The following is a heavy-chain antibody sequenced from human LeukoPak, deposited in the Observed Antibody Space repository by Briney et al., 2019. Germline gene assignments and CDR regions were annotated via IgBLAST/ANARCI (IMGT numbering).Heavy chain of an antibody. CDR3: ARDLDGSSGCDY. J-gene: IGHJ4*02. CDR2: INPNSGGT. CDR1: GYTFTGYF. D-gene: IGHD6-13*01. Sequence: ASVKVSCKASGYTFTGYFMHWVRQAPGQGLEWMGWINPNSGGTNYAQKFQGRVIMTRDTSISTAYIELSRLRPDDTAVYYCARDLDGSSGCDYWGQGTLVTVSS. V-gene: IGHV1-2*02.